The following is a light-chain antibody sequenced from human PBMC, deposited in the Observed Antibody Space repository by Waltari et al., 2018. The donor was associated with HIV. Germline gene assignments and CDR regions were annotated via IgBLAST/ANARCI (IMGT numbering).Light chain of an antibody. CDR3: CSYAGSYTLV. Sequence: QSALTQPRSVSGSPGQSVTISCTGNSSDVGGYKYVSWYQQHPGKAPKLMIYDVSKRPSGVPDRFSGSKSGNTASLTISGLQAEDEADYYCCSYAGSYTLVFGGGTKLTVL. V-gene: IGLV2-11*01. CDR2: DVS. CDR1: SSDVGGYKY. J-gene: IGLJ3*02.